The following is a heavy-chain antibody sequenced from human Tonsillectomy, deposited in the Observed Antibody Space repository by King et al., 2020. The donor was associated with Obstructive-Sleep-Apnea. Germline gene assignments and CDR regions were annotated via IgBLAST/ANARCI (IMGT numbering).Heavy chain of an antibody. D-gene: IGHD3-10*01. Sequence: VQLVQYGAEVKKPGESLKISCKGSGYSFTSYWIGWVRQMPGKGLEWMGIIYPGDSDTRYSPSFQGQVTISADKSISTAYLQWSSLKASDTAMYYCARVGAFSGSYFHDAFDIWGQGTMVTVSS. CDR1: GYSFTSYW. CDR2: IYPGDSDT. J-gene: IGHJ3*02. CDR3: ARVGAFSGSYFHDAFDI. V-gene: IGHV5-51*01.